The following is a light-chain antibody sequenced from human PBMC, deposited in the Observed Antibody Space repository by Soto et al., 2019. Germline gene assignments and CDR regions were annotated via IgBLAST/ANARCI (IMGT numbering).Light chain of an antibody. V-gene: IGKV3-15*01. Sequence: EIVVTQSPATLSVSPGERATLSCRASQSVGNNFAWYQQKPGQAPRLLIFATSTRATGVPARFSGSGSGTEFTLTISSLQSEDFAVYYCQQYGSSPPYTFGQGTKLEIK. CDR2: ATS. CDR3: QQYGSSPPYT. J-gene: IGKJ2*01. CDR1: QSVGNN.